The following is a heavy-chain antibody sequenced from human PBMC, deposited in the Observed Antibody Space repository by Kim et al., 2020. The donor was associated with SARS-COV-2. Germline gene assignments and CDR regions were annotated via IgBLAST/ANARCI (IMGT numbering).Heavy chain of an antibody. CDR3: ARGGDSDFDY. Sequence: NTNYAQKLHGRVTMTTDTSTSTAYMELRSLRSDDTAVYYCARGGDSDFDYWGQGTLVTVSS. J-gene: IGHJ4*02. CDR2: NT. D-gene: IGHD3-10*01. V-gene: IGHV1-18*01.